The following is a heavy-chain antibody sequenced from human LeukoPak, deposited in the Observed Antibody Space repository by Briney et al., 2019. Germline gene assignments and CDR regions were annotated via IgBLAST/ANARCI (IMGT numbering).Heavy chain of an antibody. J-gene: IGHJ6*02. CDR3: ARLLDTTFYYDRMSGMDV. D-gene: IGHD3-22*01. V-gene: IGHV3-66*04. Sequence: GGSLRLSCAGSGFTFSSYAMSWVRQAPGKGLEWVSVIYSGGSTYYADSVKGRFTISRDNSKNTLYLQMNSLRAEDTAVYYCARLLDTTFYYDRMSGMDVRGQGTTVTVSS. CDR1: GFTFSSYA. CDR2: IYSGGST.